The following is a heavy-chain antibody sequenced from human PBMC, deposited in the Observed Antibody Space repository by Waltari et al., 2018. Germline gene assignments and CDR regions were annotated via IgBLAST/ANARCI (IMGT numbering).Heavy chain of an antibody. Sequence: QVQLQESGPGLVKPSETLSLTCTVSGGSMNNYYWSWIRRSPGKVLEWIGYIYSTGESDYNPSLRSRVTISVDMSKNQFSLNLRSVTAADTAIYYCARDTGHYFENWGQGTLVTVSS. CDR3: ARDTGHYFEN. V-gene: IGHV4-59*01. J-gene: IGHJ4*02. CDR2: IYSTGES. CDR1: GGSMNNYY.